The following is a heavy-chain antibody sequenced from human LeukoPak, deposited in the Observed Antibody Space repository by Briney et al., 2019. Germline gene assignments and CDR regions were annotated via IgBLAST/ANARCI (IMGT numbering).Heavy chain of an antibody. CDR3: ARGYSDSSSSPTGDY. J-gene: IGHJ4*02. CDR1: GFTFSTYS. Sequence: GGSLRLSCAASGFTFSTYSMNWVRQAPGKGLEWVSYISSSSSGIYYTDSVKGRFTISRDNAKNALYLQMNSLRAEDTAVYYCARGYSDSSSSPTGDYWGQGTLVTVSS. D-gene: IGHD3-22*01. CDR2: ISSSSSGI. V-gene: IGHV3-48*01.